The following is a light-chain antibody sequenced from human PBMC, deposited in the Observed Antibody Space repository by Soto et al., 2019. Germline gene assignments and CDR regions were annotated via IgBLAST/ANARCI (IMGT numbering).Light chain of an antibody. CDR3: GTWDTGLSAVV. CDR2: DNN. Sequence: QSVLTQPPSVSAAPGQTVTISCSGSTSNIGDNYVSWYQLLPGTAPKLLIYDNNKRPSGFPDRFSGTKSGASATLDITGLQTGDEADYYCGTWDTGLSAVVFGGGTKLTVL. CDR1: TSNIGDNY. V-gene: IGLV1-51*01. J-gene: IGLJ3*02.